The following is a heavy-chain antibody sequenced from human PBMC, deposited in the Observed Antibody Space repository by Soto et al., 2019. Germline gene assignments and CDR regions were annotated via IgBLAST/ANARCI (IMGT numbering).Heavy chain of an antibody. Sequence: QVQLVQSGAEVKKPGASVKVSCKTSGYTFSNYYINWVRQAPGQGLEWMGRINLSGGGTTYAQKFQGRVTMTRVTSTSTVYVDLSSLRSEDTAVYYCARSQEVVVVPAAPIDYWGQGTLVTVSS. CDR2: INLSGGGT. J-gene: IGHJ4*02. D-gene: IGHD2-2*01. CDR1: GYTFSNYY. CDR3: ARSQEVVVVPAAPIDY. V-gene: IGHV1-46*01.